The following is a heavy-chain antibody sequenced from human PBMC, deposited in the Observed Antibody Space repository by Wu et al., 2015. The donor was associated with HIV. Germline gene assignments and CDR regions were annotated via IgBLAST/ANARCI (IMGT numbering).Heavy chain of an antibody. CDR1: GYTFTSYS. CDR3: ARDYEALCSGDCNSNWFDP. D-gene: IGHD2-21*02. J-gene: IGHJ5*02. CDR2: LYPSTGLT. V-gene: IGHV1-46*01. Sequence: QVQLVQSGAEVKKPGASVKVSCKASGYTFTSYSMHWVRQAPGQGLDWMGVLYPSTGLTTYAQKFRDRVTMTRDTSTNTAYMTLGNLRSEDTAIYYCARDYEALCSGDCNSNWFDPWGQGTLITVSS.